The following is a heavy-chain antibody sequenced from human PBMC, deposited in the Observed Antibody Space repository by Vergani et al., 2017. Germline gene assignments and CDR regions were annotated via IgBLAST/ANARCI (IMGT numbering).Heavy chain of an antibody. J-gene: IGHJ5*01. V-gene: IGHV4-59*01. CDR1: GGSISSYY. Sequence: QVQLQESGPGLVKPSETLSPTCIVSGGSISSYYWTWIRQPPGKGLEWIGYIYYRGSTNYNPSLKSRVTISVDTSKNQFSLKLSSVTTADTAVYFCARGMPAWFDSWGQGTLVTVSS. CDR3: ARGMPAWFDS. CDR2: IYYRGST. D-gene: IGHD2-2*01.